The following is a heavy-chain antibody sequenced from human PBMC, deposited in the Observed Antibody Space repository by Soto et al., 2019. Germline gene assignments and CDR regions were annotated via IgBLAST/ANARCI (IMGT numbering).Heavy chain of an antibody. V-gene: IGHV3-23*01. CDR3: AKYPERELQVLRFDP. J-gene: IGHJ5*02. D-gene: IGHD1-26*01. CDR1: GFTFSSYA. Sequence: GGSLRLSCAASGFTFSSYAMSWVRQAPGKGLEWVSAISGSGGSTYYADSVKGRFTISRDNSKNTLYLQMNSLRAEDTAVYYCAKYPERELQVLRFDPWGQGTLVTVSS. CDR2: ISGSGGST.